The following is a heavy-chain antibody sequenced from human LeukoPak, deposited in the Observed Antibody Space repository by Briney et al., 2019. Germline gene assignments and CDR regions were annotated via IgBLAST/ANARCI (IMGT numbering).Heavy chain of an antibody. CDR3: SPRAQGGFVF. J-gene: IGHJ4*02. D-gene: IGHD3-16*01. CDR2: IYHNGGT. CDR1: GGSINSSRHY. Sequence: SETLSLACAASGGSINSSRHYWGWIRQPPGKGLEWMGCIYHNGGTYSNPSLRTRAAISVDMSKNQFSIQVCSVTASDSVMYYCSPRAQGGFVFWGEGIQVTGSS. V-gene: IGHV4-39*01.